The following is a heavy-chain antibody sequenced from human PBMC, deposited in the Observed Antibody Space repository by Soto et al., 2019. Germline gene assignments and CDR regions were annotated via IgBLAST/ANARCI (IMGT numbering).Heavy chain of an antibody. J-gene: IGHJ4*02. V-gene: IGHV3-74*01. CDR1: GFTFSNYW. CDR3: ARASGYDILAGYWLGYIDY. CDR2: LNSDGSST. D-gene: IGHD3-9*01. Sequence: GGSLRLSCAASGFTFSNYWMHWVRQAPGKGLAWVSRLNSDGSSTSYADAVKGRFTISRDNTKNTLSLQMNSLRTEDSAVYYCARASGYDILAGYWLGYIDYWCLGTLVTVSS.